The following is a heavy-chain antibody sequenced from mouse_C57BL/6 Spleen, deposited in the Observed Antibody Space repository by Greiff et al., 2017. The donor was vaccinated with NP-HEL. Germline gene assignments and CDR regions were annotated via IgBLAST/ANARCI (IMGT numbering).Heavy chain of an antibody. CDR2: ISSGGSYT. CDR1: GFTFSSYG. D-gene: IGHD1-1*01. V-gene: IGHV5-6*01. Sequence: VQLVESGGDLVKPGGSLKLSCAASGFTFSSYGMSWVRQTPDKRLEWVATISSGGSYTYYPDSVKGRFTISRDNAKNTLYLQMSSLKSEDTAMYYCARGVTTVVATDAMDYWGQGTSVTVSS. CDR3: ARGVTTVVATDAMDY. J-gene: IGHJ4*01.